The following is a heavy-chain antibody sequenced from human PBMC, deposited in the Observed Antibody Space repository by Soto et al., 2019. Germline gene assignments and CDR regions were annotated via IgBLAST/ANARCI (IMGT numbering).Heavy chain of an antibody. Sequence: PSETLSLTCTVSGGSISSSSYYWGWIRQPPGKGLEWIGSIYYSGNTYYNPSLKSRVTISVDTSKNHFSLKVSSVTAADTAVYYCARHGITVAGTSYWGLGTLVTVSS. CDR2: IYYSGNT. CDR1: GGSISSSSYY. J-gene: IGHJ4*02. D-gene: IGHD6-19*01. CDR3: ARHGITVAGTSY. V-gene: IGHV4-39*01.